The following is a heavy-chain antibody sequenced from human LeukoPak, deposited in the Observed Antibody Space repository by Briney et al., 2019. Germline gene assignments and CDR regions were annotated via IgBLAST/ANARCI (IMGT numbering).Heavy chain of an antibody. CDR1: GGSISTSDYF. Sequence: SETLSLTCTISGGSISTSDYFWCWIRQPPGRGLEWIGSMFHSSSAYYSPSLKSRVTISLGPSRNQFSLKLSSVTAADTAVYYSARVYCGTPNCFVGEPYYYYMDVWGKGTTVTVSS. CDR3: ARVYCGTPNCFVGEPYYYYMDV. J-gene: IGHJ6*03. D-gene: IGHD2-2*01. CDR2: MFHSSSA. V-gene: IGHV4-39*07.